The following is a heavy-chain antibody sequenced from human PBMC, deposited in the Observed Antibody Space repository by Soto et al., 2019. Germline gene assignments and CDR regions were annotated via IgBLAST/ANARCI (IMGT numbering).Heavy chain of an antibody. CDR2: IYNSGST. J-gene: IGHJ5*02. CDR1: GGSISSGGYY. CDR3: ARGEELLGFGAPNPPWFDP. D-gene: IGHD3-10*01. V-gene: IGHV4-31*01. Sequence: QVQLQESGPGLVKPSQTLSLTCTVSGGSISSGGYYWSWIRQHPGKGLEWIGYIYNSGSTFYKPSPTRPLNMSGDASKTQFSPKLSSVTAADTAVYYWARGEELLGFGAPNPPWFDPWGQGTLVTVSS.